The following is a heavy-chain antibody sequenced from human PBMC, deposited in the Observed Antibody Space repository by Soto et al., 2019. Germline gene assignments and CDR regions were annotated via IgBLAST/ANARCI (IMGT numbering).Heavy chain of an antibody. J-gene: IGHJ6*04. V-gene: IGHV4-30-4*01. D-gene: IGHD5-18*01. CDR1: GGSISSGDYY. Sequence: SETLSLTCTVSGGSISSGDYYWSWIRHPPGKGLEWIGYIYYSGSTYYNPSLKSRVTISVDTSKNQFSLKLSSVTAADTAVYYCAREPPHVDTARKYYYYGMHAWAEGTTVTVSS. CDR3: AREPPHVDTARKYYYYGMHA. CDR2: IYYSGST.